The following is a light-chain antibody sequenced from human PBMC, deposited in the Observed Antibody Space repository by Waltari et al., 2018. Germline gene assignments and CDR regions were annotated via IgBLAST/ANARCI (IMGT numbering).Light chain of an antibody. Sequence: DIQMTQSPSTLSASVGDRVTITCRASQSISIWLVWYQQKPGKAPKLLIQKASSLESGVPSRFSGSGSGTDFTLTITSLQPDDFATYYCQQYNNNLETFGQGTKVEIK. CDR3: QQYNNNLET. J-gene: IGKJ1*01. CDR2: KAS. V-gene: IGKV1-5*03. CDR1: QSISIW.